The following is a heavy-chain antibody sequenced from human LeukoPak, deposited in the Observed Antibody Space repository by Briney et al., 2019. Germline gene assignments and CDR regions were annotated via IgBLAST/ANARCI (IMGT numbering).Heavy chain of an antibody. V-gene: IGHV3-30*02. CDR3: AKDNSGSYYPNYYYYYMDV. CDR2: IRYDGSNK. Sequence: PGGSLRLSCAASGFTFSSYGMHWVRQAPGKGLEWVAFIRYDGSNKYYADSVKGRFTISRDNSKNTLYLQMNSLRAEDTAVYYCAKDNSGSYYPNYYYYYMDVWGKGTTVTTSS. CDR1: GFTFSSYG. J-gene: IGHJ6*03. D-gene: IGHD1-26*01.